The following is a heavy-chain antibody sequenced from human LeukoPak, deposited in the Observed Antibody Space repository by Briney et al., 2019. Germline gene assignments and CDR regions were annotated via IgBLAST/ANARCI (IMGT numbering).Heavy chain of an antibody. V-gene: IGHV5-10-1*01. Sequence: LGESLKISCKGSEYTFSDFWIGWVRQMPGKGLEWMGRIDPSDSYTNYSPSFQGHVTISADKSISTAYLQWSSLKASDTAMYYCAGQSSSWYSFDYWGQGTLVTVSS. D-gene: IGHD6-13*01. CDR2: IDPSDSYT. CDR1: EYTFSDFW. CDR3: AGQSSSWYSFDY. J-gene: IGHJ4*02.